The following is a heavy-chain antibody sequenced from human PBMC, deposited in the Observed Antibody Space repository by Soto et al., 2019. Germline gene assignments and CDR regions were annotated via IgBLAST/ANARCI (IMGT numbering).Heavy chain of an antibody. J-gene: IGHJ3*02. CDR2: IYYSGST. D-gene: IGHD6-19*01. Sequence: QVQLQESGPGLVKPSETLSLTCTVSGGSISSYYWSWIRQPPGKGLEWIGYIYYSGSTNYNPSLTSRVTISVDTSKNQFSLKLSSVTAADTAVYYCARGIGGYSSGWPTDDAFDIWGQGTMVTVSS. CDR1: GGSISSYY. V-gene: IGHV4-59*01. CDR3: ARGIGGYSSGWPTDDAFDI.